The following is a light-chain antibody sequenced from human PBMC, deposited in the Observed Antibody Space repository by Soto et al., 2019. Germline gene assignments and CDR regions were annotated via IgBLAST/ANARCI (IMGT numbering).Light chain of an antibody. J-gene: IGLJ1*01. CDR2: EVS. CDR1: SSDVGGYNY. CDR3: SSYTSSRAYV. Sequence: PASVSGSPGQSDNISCTGTSSDVGGYNYVSWYQQQSGKAPKLMIHEVSNRPSGVSNRFSGSKSGNTASLHISVLQAEDEADYYCSSYTSSRAYVFGIGTKVTVL. V-gene: IGLV2-14*01.